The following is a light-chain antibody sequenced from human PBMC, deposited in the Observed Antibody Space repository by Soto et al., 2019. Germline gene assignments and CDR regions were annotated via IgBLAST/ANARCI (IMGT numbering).Light chain of an antibody. J-gene: IGKJ1*01. CDR1: QDISHY. CDR2: DAF. CDR3: RQYDSFPRT. V-gene: IGKV1-33*01. Sequence: DIQMTQSPSSLSASAGDRVTITCQASQDISHYLNWYQQKPGKAPKLLIDDAFNLETGVPSRFSGSGSGTDFTFTISSLQPEDIATYYCRQYDSFPRTFGQGTKVEIK.